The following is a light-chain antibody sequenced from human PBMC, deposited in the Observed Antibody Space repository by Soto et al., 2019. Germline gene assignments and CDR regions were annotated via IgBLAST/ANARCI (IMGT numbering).Light chain of an antibody. J-gene: IGKJ5*01. V-gene: IGKV3-11*01. CDR3: QQYGSSPLIS. CDR2: DAS. CDR1: QSVSSY. Sequence: EIVLTQSPATLSLSPMERATLSCMASQSVSSYLAWYQQKPGQAPRLLIYDASNRATGIPARFSGSGSGTDFTLTISSLEPEDFAVYYCQQYGSSPLISFGQGTRLEIK.